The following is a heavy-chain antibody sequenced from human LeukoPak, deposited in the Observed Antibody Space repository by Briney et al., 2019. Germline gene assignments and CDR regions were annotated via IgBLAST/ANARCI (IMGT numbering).Heavy chain of an antibody. Sequence: GASVKVSCKASGYTFPGYYMHWVRQAPGQGLEWMGWINPNSGGTNYAQKFQGRVTMTRDTSISTAYMELSRLRSDDTAVYYCARAWIQLWRGWFDPWGQGTLVTVSS. J-gene: IGHJ5*02. CDR1: GYTFPGYY. D-gene: IGHD5-18*01. CDR3: ARAWIQLWRGWFDP. CDR2: INPNSGGT. V-gene: IGHV1-2*02.